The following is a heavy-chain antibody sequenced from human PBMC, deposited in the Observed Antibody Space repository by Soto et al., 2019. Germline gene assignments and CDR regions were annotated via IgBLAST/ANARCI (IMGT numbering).Heavy chain of an antibody. CDR2: INYDGYS. V-gene: IGHV4-59*08. Sequence: QVQLQESGPGLMKPSETLSLTCTVSGGSITNYYCSWFRQPPGKGLEWIGYINYDGYSAYNLSLKRRVTLSRAASKTHFSLMLESVTAPDTAVSYCARHGFGPLHGLVDVWGPGTTVSVSS. CDR3: ARHGFGPLHGLVDV. J-gene: IGHJ6*02. CDR1: GGSITNYY. D-gene: IGHD3-10*01.